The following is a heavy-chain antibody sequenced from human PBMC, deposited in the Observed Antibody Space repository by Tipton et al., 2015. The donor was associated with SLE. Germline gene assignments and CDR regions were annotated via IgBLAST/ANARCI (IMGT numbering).Heavy chain of an antibody. CDR2: IKQDGREK. CDR1: GFTFSSYS. Sequence: SLRLSCAASGFTFSSYSMNWVRQAPGKGLEWVANIKQDGREKYYVDSVKGRFTISRDNARNSLYLQMNSLRAEDTAVYYCARVQWLVRGYAFDIWGQGTMVTVSS. V-gene: IGHV3-7*01. CDR3: ARVQWLVRGYAFDI. J-gene: IGHJ3*02. D-gene: IGHD6-19*01.